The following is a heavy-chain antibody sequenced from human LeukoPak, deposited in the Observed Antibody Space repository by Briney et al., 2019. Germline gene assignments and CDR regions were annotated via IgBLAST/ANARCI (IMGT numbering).Heavy chain of an antibody. V-gene: IGHV3-21*01. D-gene: IGHD5-12*01. J-gene: IGHJ4*02. Sequence: NPGGSLRLSCAASGFTFSSYSMNWVRQAPGKGLEWVSSISSSSYIYYADSVKGRFTISRDNAKNSLYLQMNSLRAEDTAVYYCARNSGYDENDYWGQGTLVTVSS. CDR1: GFTFSSYS. CDR2: ISSSSYI. CDR3: ARNSGYDENDY.